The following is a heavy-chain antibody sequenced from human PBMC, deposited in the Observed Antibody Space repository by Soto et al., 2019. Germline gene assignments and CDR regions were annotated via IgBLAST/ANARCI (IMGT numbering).Heavy chain of an antibody. CDR1: GFSFSSYW. Sequence: EVQLVESGGGLVQPGGSLRISCTVSGFSFSSYWMSWVRQAPGKGLEWVAIIKQDESEKYYVDSVKGRFTISRDNVDDSLFLQMNSLSADDTAVYFCVRDVAFDYVNWGQGTLVTVSS. J-gene: IGHJ4*02. V-gene: IGHV3-7*01. CDR2: IKQDESEK. D-gene: IGHD3-16*01. CDR3: VRDVAFDYVN.